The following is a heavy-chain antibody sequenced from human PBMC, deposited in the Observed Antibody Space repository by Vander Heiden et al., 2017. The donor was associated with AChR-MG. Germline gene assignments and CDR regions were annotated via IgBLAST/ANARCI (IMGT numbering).Heavy chain of an antibody. CDR2: VHYTGDT. J-gene: IGHJ4*02. CDR3: ARLGNVEMATVYY. D-gene: IGHD1-1*01. Sequence: QLELQESGPGLVRPSETLSLTCTVSGASLNRSNYFWGWIRQPPGQGPEWIGSVHYTGDTSYTPTLKSRVTISVDTSKNQFSLKLTSTTAADTAVYYCARLGNVEMATVYYWGQGTLVTVSS. V-gene: IGHV4-39*01. CDR1: GASLNRSNYF.